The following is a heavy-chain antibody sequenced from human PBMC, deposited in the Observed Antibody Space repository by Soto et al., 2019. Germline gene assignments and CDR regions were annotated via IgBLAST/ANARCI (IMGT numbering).Heavy chain of an antibody. CDR1: GFTVSNNY. D-gene: IGHD3-10*01. V-gene: IGHV3-53*01. J-gene: IGHJ4*02. CDR3: GAPPGGGGY. Sequence: EVQLVESGGGLIQPGGSLRLSCAVSGFTVSNNYMSWVRQAPGKGLEGVSVIYSGGYTAYGDSVKGRFTISRDNSKNNLFLQINGLGAGGPAVYYWGAPPGGGGYWGQGTLVTVSS. CDR2: IYSGGYT.